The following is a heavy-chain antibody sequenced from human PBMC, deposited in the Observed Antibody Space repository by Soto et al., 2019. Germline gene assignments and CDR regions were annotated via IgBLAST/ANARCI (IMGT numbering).Heavy chain of an antibody. CDR2: IYPGDSDT. CDR1: GNRFTSYW. Sequence: PXDSLKAYWQCSGNRFTSYWIGLVRQMPGKGLEWMGIIYPGDSDTRYSPSFQGQVTISADKSISTAYLQWSSLKASDTAMYYCPRDSIAAADDWGHGTLVTVSS. D-gene: IGHD6-13*01. V-gene: IGHV5-51*01. J-gene: IGHJ4*01. CDR3: PRDSIAAADD.